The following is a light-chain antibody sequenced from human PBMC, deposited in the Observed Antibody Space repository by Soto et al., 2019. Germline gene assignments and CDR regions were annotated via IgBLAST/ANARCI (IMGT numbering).Light chain of an antibody. Sequence: SALTQPRSVSGSPGQSVTISCTGTNSDVGSYNYVSWYQQYPGKAPKLMIYDVNQRPSGVPDRFSGSKSGNTAYLTISGPQAEDEAHYYCCSYAGDYIVVFGGGTKLTVL. V-gene: IGLV2-11*01. CDR2: DVN. CDR1: NSDVGSYNY. CDR3: CSYAGDYIVV. J-gene: IGLJ2*01.